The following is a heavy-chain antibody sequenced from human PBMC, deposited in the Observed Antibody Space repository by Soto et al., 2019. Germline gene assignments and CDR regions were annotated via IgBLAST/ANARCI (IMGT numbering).Heavy chain of an antibody. CDR2: ISGSGGST. CDR3: AKAEFGDIVLMVYAISGLIDY. D-gene: IGHD2-8*01. J-gene: IGHJ4*02. CDR1: GFTFSSYA. V-gene: IGHV3-23*01. Sequence: GGSLRLSCAASGFTFSSYAMSWVRQAPGKGLEWVSAISGSGGSTYYADSVKGRFTISRVNSKNTLYLQMNSLRAEDTAVYYCAKAEFGDIVLMVYAISGLIDYWGQGTLVTVSS.